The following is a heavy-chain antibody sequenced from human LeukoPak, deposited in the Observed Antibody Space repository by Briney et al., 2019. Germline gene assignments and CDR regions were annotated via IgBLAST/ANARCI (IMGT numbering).Heavy chain of an antibody. CDR1: GFTFSDYY. Sequence: GGSLRLSCAASGFTFSDYYMSWIRQAPGKGLEWVSYISSSGSTIYYADSVTGRFTISRDNTKDSLYLQMNSLRAEDTAVYFCVRDVGYFHFDSWGQGILVTVSS. J-gene: IGHJ4*02. D-gene: IGHD1-1*01. CDR3: VRDVGYFHFDS. CDR2: ISSSGSTI. V-gene: IGHV3-11*04.